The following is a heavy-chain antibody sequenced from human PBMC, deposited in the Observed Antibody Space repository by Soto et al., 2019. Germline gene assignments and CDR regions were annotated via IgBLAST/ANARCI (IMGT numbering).Heavy chain of an antibody. V-gene: IGHV3-15*01. J-gene: IGHJ4*02. CDR2: IKGEADGGTT. CDR3: TTGLSNGYYNFDY. Sequence: GGSLRLSCAASGFTFSGYNMNWVRQAPGKGLEWVGRIKGEADGGTTDYAAPVKGRITISRDHSKDTLYLQMNSLKTEDTAVYYCTTGLSNGYYNFDYWGQGTPVTVS. CDR1: GFTFSGYN. D-gene: IGHD3-22*01.